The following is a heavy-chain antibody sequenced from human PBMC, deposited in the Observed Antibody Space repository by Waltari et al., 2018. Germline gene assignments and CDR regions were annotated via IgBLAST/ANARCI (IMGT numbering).Heavy chain of an antibody. CDR2: INNAGRST. J-gene: IGHJ5*02. CDR3: AKDQWFGA. V-gene: IGHV3-74*01. Sequence: EVHLVESGGGLVQPGGSLRLSGAVPGFTFSDYWMHWVRQAQGKGLVWVSRINNAGRSTSYADSMKGRFTVSRDNAKNTLYLQMNSLTVDDTAVYYCAKDQWFGAWGQGTLVTVSS. CDR1: GFTFSDYW.